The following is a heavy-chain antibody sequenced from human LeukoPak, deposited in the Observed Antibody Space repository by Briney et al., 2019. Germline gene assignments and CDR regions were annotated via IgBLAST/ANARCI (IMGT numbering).Heavy chain of an antibody. CDR2: INPSGGST. D-gene: IGHD1-26*01. J-gene: IGHJ4*02. CDR3: ARDLVGAQVWDY. V-gene: IGHV1-46*01. CDR1: GYTFTSYY. Sequence: ASVKVSCKASGYTFTSYYMHWVRRAPGQGLEWMGIINPSGGSTSYAQKFQGRVTMTRDTSTSTVYMELSSLRSEDTAVYYCARDLVGAQVWDYWGQGTLVTVSS.